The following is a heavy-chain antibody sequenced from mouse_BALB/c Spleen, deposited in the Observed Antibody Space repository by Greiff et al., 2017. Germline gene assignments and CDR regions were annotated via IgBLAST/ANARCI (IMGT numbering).Heavy chain of an antibody. CDR3: AMTGTHYAMDY. D-gene: IGHD4-1*01. Sequence: QVQLQQSGPELVRPGESVKISCKGSGYTFTDYAMHWVKQSHAKSLEWIGVISIYYDNTNYNQKFKGKATMTVDKSSSTAYMELARLTSEDSAIYYWAMTGTHYAMDYWGQGTSVTVSS. CDR2: ISIYYDNT. CDR1: GYTFTDYA. J-gene: IGHJ4*01. V-gene: IGHV1-67*01.